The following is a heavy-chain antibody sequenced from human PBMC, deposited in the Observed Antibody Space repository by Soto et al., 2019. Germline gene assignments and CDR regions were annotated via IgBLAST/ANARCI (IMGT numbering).Heavy chain of an antibody. CDR1: GFTFSGFW. D-gene: IGHD2-15*01. CDR3: ARDIGYGGPRSLPHYFDY. V-gene: IGHV3-74*01. Sequence: EVQLVESGGGLVQPGGSLRLSCAASGFTFSGFWMHWVRQAPGKGLVWVSRIYSDGSTTTYADSVKGRFTMSRDNAKNTLYLQMSSLRAEDTAVYYCARDIGYGGPRSLPHYFDYWGQGTLVTVSS. J-gene: IGHJ4*02. CDR2: IYSDGSTT.